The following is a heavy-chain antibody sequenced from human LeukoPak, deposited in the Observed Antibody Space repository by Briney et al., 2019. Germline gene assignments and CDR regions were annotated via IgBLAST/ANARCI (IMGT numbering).Heavy chain of an antibody. CDR3: AKGDFWSGYYFDY. D-gene: IGHD3-3*01. J-gene: IGHJ4*02. CDR1: GGSISSGSYY. Sequence: SETLSLTCTVSGGSISSGSYYWSWIRQPAGKGLEWIGRIYASGSTNYNPSLKSRVTISVDTSKNQFSLKLSSVTAADTAVYYCAKGDFWSGYYFDYWGQGTLVTVSS. CDR2: IYASGST. V-gene: IGHV4-61*02.